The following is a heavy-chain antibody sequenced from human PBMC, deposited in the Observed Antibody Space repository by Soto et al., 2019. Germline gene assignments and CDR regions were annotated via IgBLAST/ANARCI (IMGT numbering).Heavy chain of an antibody. CDR1: GDSSSTSTYS. V-gene: IGHV4-30-2*01. Sequence: PSETLSLTCRFCGDSSSTSTYSWSWIRQPPGKALEWVGSIYRIGVTSYNPSLKSRVSISLDTSNNQCSLKLGSVTAADTAVYYCAGLPSPSALRFEPWGPGTLVTVSS. CDR2: IYRIGVT. CDR3: AGLPSPSALRFEP. D-gene: IGHD2-15*01. J-gene: IGHJ5*02.